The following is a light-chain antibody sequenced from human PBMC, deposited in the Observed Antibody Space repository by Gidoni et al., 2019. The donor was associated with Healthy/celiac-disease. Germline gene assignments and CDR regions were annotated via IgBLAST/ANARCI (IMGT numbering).Light chain of an antibody. Sequence: DIVMTQSPDSLAVSLGERATINCKSSQSVLYSSNNKNYLAWYQQKPGHPPELLIYWASTRESGVPDRFSGSGYGTNFTRTIGSLRAGDVAVYYCQQYYSTPWTFXQXTKVXIK. CDR3: QQYYSTPWT. CDR1: QSVLYSSNNKNY. V-gene: IGKV4-1*01. J-gene: IGKJ1*01. CDR2: WAS.